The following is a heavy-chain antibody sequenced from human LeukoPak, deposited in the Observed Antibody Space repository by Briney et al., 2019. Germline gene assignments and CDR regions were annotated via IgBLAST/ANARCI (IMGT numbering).Heavy chain of an antibody. CDR3: ARDPYFYDGSGYYYPAYYFDY. J-gene: IGHJ4*02. CDR1: GFTFSSYG. Sequence: GRSLRLSFAASGFTFSSYGMHWVRQAPGKGLEWVAVIWYDGSNKYYADSVKGRFTISRDNSKNTLFLQMNSLRAEDTAVYYCARDPYFYDGSGYYYPAYYFDYWGQGTLVTVSS. CDR2: IWYDGSNK. D-gene: IGHD3-22*01. V-gene: IGHV3-33*01.